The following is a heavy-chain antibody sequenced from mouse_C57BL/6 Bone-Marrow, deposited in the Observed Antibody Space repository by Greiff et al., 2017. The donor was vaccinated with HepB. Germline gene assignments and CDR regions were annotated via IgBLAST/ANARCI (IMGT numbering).Heavy chain of an antibody. J-gene: IGHJ2*01. D-gene: IGHD1-1*01. Sequence: QVQLKESGAELVKPGASVKISCKASGYAFSSYWMNWVKQGPGKGLEWIGQIYPGDGDTNYNGKFKGKATLTADKSSSTAYMQLSSLTSEDSAVYFCAREDYYGTLDYWGQGTTLTVSS. V-gene: IGHV1-80*01. CDR2: IYPGDGDT. CDR1: GYAFSSYW. CDR3: AREDYYGTLDY.